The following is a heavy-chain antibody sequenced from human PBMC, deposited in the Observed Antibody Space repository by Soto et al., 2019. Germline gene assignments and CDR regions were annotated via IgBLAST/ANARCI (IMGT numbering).Heavy chain of an antibody. CDR3: ARGEYCGGDCYAFDI. J-gene: IGHJ3*02. CDR1: GGSFSGYY. Sequence: SETLSLTCAVYGGSFSGYYWSWIRQPPGKGLEWIGEINHSGSTNYNPSLKSRVTISVDTSKNQFSLKLSSVTAADTAVYYCARGEYCGGDCYAFDIWGQGTMVTVSS. D-gene: IGHD2-21*02. V-gene: IGHV4-34*01. CDR2: INHSGST.